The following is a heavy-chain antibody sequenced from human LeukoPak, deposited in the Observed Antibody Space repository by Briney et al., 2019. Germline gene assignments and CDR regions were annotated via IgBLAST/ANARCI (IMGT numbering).Heavy chain of an antibody. CDR3: AIGVFYYDSSGSQYFDP. J-gene: IGHJ5*02. CDR1: GFTVSSNY. CDR2: IYSGGST. V-gene: IGHV3-66*01. D-gene: IGHD3-22*01. Sequence: GGSLRLSCAASGFTVSSNYMSWVRQAPGKGLEWVSVIYSGGSTYYADSVKGRFTISRDNSKNTLYLQMNSLRAEDTAVYYCAIGVFYYDSSGSQYFDPWGQGTLVTVSS.